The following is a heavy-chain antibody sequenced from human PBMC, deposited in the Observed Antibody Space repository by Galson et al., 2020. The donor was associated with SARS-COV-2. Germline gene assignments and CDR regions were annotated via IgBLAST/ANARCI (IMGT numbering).Heavy chain of an antibody. D-gene: IGHD3-16*01. V-gene: IGHV3-30-3*01. CDR2: ISYDGSNK. Sequence: GGSLRLSCAASGFTFSSYAMHWVRQAPGKGLEWVAVISYDGSNKYYADSVKGRFTISRDNSKNTLYLQMNSLKAEDTAVYYCAKDHKGAYYYGMDVWGQGTTVTVSS. CDR3: AKDHKGAYYYGMDV. CDR1: GFTFSSYA. J-gene: IGHJ6*02.